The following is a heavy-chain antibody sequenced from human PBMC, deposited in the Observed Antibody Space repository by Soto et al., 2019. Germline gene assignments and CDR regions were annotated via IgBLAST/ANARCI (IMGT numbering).Heavy chain of an antibody. Sequence: QVQLVESGGGVVQPGRSLRLSCAASGFTFSSYGMHWVRQAPGKGLEWVAVIWCDGSNKYYADSVKGRFTISRDNSKNTLYLEMNSLGAEDTAVYYCAREGVGAAAGIRGALDSWGQGTLVTVSS. J-gene: IGHJ4*02. D-gene: IGHD6-13*01. CDR3: AREGVGAAAGIRGALDS. CDR1: GFTFSSYG. V-gene: IGHV3-33*01. CDR2: IWCDGSNK.